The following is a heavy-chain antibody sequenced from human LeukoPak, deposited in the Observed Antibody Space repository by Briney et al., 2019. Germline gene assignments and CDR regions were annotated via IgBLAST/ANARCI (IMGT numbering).Heavy chain of an antibody. CDR1: GFTFCTYA. V-gene: IGHV3-23*01. D-gene: IGHD3-10*01. CDR3: AKDHLGSGTYVLNFDY. J-gene: IGHJ4*02. Sequence: PGGSLRPSSAASGFTFCTYAMGWVPQAPGKGLEWVSVISRSGGSTYYEDSVKGRFTISRDNSKNSLYLQMNSLRAEDTAVYYCAKDHLGSGTYVLNFDYWGQGTLVTVSS. CDR2: ISRSGGST.